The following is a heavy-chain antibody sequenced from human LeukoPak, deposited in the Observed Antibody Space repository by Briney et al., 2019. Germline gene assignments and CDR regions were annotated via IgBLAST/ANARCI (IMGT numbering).Heavy chain of an antibody. CDR2: IYYSGST. CDR3: ARHMTVTYDAFDI. J-gene: IGHJ3*02. Sequence: SETLSLTCTVSGGSISSYYWSWIRQPPGKGLEWIGYIYYSGSTKYNPSLKSRVTISVDTSERQFSLKLSSETAADTAAYYCARHMTVTYDAFDIWGQGTMVTVSS. CDR1: GGSISSYY. V-gene: IGHV4-59*08. D-gene: IGHD3-22*01.